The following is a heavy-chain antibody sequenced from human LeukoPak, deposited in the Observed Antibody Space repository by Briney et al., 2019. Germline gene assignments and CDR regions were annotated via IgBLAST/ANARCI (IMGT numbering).Heavy chain of an antibody. D-gene: IGHD2-15*01. V-gene: IGHV3-74*01. CDR1: GFTFSSYW. Sequence: GRSLRLSCAASGFTFSSYWMHWVRQAPGKGLVWVSRINSDGSGTSYADSVKGRFTISRDNAKNTLYLQMNSLRAEDTAVYYCARESMVAATDYWGQGTLVTVSS. J-gene: IGHJ4*02. CDR3: ARESMVAATDY. CDR2: INSDGSGT.